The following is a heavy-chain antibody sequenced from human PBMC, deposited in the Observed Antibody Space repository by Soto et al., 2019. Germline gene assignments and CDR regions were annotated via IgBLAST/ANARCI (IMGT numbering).Heavy chain of an antibody. CDR1: GFTFTSSA. CDR2: IVVGSGNT. J-gene: IGHJ4*02. Sequence: ASVEVSCKASGFTFTSSAMRWVRQARGQRLEWIGWIVVGSGNTNYAQKLQGRVTMTTDTSTSTAYMELRSLRSDDTAVYYCARAFGYSYGFDYWGQGTLVTVSS. CDR3: ARAFGYSYGFDY. V-gene: IGHV1-58*02. D-gene: IGHD5-18*01.